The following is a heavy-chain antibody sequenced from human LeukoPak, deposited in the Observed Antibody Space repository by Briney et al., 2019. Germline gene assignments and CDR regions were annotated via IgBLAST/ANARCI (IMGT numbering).Heavy chain of an antibody. CDR3: ARGASGFLEWLSYYMDV. CDR2: IYYSGST. V-gene: IGHV4-39*07. CDR1: GGSISSSSYY. D-gene: IGHD3-3*01. Sequence: SETLSLTCTVSGGSISSSSYYWGWIRQPPGKGLEWIGSIYYSGSTYYNPSLKSRVTISVDTSKNQFSLKLSSVTAADTAVYYCARGASGFLEWLSYYMDVWGKGTTVTVSS. J-gene: IGHJ6*03.